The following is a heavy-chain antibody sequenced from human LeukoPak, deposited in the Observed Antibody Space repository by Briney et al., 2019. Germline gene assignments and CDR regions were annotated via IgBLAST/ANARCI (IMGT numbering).Heavy chain of an antibody. J-gene: IGHJ3*02. CDR3: ASLTTADAFDI. V-gene: IGHV4-59*01. CDR1: GGSISSYY. CDR2: IYDSGST. D-gene: IGHD3-22*01. Sequence: SETLSLTCTVSGGSISSYYWSWLRQPPGKGLEWIGYIYDSGSTNYNPSLKSRVTRSVDTSKNQFSLKLSSVTAADTAVFYCASLTTADAFDIWGQGTMVTVSS.